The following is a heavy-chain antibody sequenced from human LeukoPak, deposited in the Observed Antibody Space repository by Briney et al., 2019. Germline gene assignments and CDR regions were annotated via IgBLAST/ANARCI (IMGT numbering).Heavy chain of an antibody. D-gene: IGHD3-22*01. V-gene: IGHV1-2*04. CDR3: ARRGSGYYDSREAFDI. CDR1: GYTFTGYY. Sequence: ASVKVSCKASGYTFTGYYMHWVRQAPGQGLEWMGWINPNSGGTNYAQKFQGWVTMTRDTSISTAYMELNRLISDDTAVYYCARRGSGYYDSREAFDIWGQGTMVTVSS. CDR2: INPNSGGT. J-gene: IGHJ3*02.